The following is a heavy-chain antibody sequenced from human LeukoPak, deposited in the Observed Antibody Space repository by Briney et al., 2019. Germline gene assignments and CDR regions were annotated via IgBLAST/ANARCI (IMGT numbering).Heavy chain of an antibody. CDR2: IGSSGNTI. Sequence: GGSLRLSCAASGFTFSDYYMSWLRQAPGKGPEWVSYIGSSGNTIYYADSVKGRFTISRDNAKNSLYLLMNSLRVEDTAVYYCARPGFGSYGMDVWGQGTTVTVSS. D-gene: IGHD3-16*01. CDR3: ARPGFGSYGMDV. CDR1: GFTFSDYY. J-gene: IGHJ6*02. V-gene: IGHV3-11*01.